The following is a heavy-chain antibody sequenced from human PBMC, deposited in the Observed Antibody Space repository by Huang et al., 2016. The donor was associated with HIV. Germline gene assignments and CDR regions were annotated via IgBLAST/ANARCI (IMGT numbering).Heavy chain of an antibody. J-gene: IGHJ4*02. CDR2: INPSGGDT. CDR3: AREALGYCSGGRCSYFDY. V-gene: IGHV1-46*01. CDR1: GYIFTTYY. Sequence: QVQLVQSGAEVKKPGASVKVSCKASGYIFTTYYIHWVRQAPGQGLEGMGIINPSGGDTTYAQRFQGRVTMTRDTSTSTVYMELNRLRSDDTAVHYCAREALGYCSGGRCSYFDYWGQGTLVTVSS. D-gene: IGHD2-15*01.